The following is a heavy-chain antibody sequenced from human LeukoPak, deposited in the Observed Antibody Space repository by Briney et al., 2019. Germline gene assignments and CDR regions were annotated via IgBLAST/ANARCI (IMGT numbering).Heavy chain of an antibody. D-gene: IGHD3-16*02. V-gene: IGHV4-4*02. J-gene: IGHJ4*02. CDR2: IYHSGST. CDR3: ARVFGGVIVSEYYFDY. CDR1: GGSISSSNW. Sequence: SETLSLTCAVSGGSISSSNWWSWVRQPPGKGLEWIGEIYHSGSTNYNPSLKSRVTISVDKSKNQFSLKLSSVTAADTAVYYCARVFGGVIVSEYYFDYWGQGTLVTVSS.